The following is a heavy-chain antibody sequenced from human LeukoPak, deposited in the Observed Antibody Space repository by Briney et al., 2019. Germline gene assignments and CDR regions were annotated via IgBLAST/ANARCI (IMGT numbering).Heavy chain of an antibody. CDR1: GFTFSSYG. D-gene: IGHD3-16*01. CDR3: ARARLRRDYFDY. CDR2: IWYDGSNK. Sequence: GGSLRLSCAASGFTFSSYGMHWVRQAPGKGLEWVAVIWYDGSNKYYAGSVKGRFTISRDNSKNTLYLQMNSLRAEDTAVYYCARARLRRDYFDYRGQGTLVTVSS. J-gene: IGHJ4*02. V-gene: IGHV3-33*01.